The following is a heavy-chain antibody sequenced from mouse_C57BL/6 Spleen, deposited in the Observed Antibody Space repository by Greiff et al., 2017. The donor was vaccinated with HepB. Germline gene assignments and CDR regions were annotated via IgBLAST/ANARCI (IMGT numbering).Heavy chain of an antibody. CDR2: INPNHGGT. CDR1: GYTFTDYN. D-gene: IGHD1-1*01. CDR3: ARDYYGSSDWYFDV. J-gene: IGHJ1*03. V-gene: IGHV1-18*01. Sequence: EVQLQQSGPELVKPGASVKIPCKASGYTFTDYNMDWVKQSHGKSLEWIGDINPNHGGTLYNQKFKGKATLTVDKSSSTAYMELRSLTSEDTAVYYWARDYYGSSDWYFDVWGTGTTVTVSS.